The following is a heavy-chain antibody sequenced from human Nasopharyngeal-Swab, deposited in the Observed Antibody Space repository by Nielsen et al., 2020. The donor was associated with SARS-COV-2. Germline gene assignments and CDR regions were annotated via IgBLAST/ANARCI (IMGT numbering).Heavy chain of an antibody. J-gene: IGHJ3*02. CDR3: ATDAPGSGFALDT. Sequence: GESLKISCAASGFTFSTYAMHWVRQAPGKGLEWVTFIWYDGSNKEYADAVKGRFTISRDNSKNTVFLQMNSLRVEDTAVYYCATDAPGSGFALDTWGQGKMVTVLS. V-gene: IGHV3-30*02. CDR1: GFTFSTYA. D-gene: IGHD3-22*01. CDR2: IWYDGSNK.